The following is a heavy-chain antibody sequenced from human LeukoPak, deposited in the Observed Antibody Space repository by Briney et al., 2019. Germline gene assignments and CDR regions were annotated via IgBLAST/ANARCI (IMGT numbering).Heavy chain of an antibody. D-gene: IGHD1-14*01. V-gene: IGHV1-2*02. CDR1: GYTFTGYY. Sequence: VASVKVSRKASGYTFTGYYMHWVRQAPGQGLEWMGWINPNSGGTNYAQKFQGRVTMTRDTSISTAYMELSRLRSDDTAVYYCARDTGPEPFDYWGQGTLVTVSS. J-gene: IGHJ4*02. CDR2: INPNSGGT. CDR3: ARDTGPEPFDY.